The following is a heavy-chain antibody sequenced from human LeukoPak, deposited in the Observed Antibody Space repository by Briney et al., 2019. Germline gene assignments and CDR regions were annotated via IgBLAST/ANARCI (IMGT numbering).Heavy chain of an antibody. D-gene: IGHD3-3*01. Sequence: GASVKVSCKASGYTFTSYGISWVRQAPGQGLEWMGWIGAYNGNTNYAQKLQGRVTMTTDTSTSTAYMELRSLRSDDTAVYYCARAGVLRFLEWDFGAFDIWGQGTMVTVSS. CDR1: GYTFTSYG. V-gene: IGHV1-18*01. CDR3: ARAGVLRFLEWDFGAFDI. CDR2: IGAYNGNT. J-gene: IGHJ3*02.